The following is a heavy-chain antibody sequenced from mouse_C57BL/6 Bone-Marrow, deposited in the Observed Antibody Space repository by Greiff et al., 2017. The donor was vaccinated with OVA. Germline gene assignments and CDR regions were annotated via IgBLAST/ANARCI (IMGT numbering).Heavy chain of an antibody. V-gene: IGHV8-8*01. J-gene: IGHJ1*03. CDR2: IWWDDVK. CDR1: GFSLSTFGMG. D-gene: IGHD1-1*01. Sequence: QVTLKVSGPGILQPSQTLSLTCSFSGFSLSTFGMGVGWIRQPSGKGLEWLAHIWWDDVKYYNPAMKSRLTISKATSKNPVFPKIANVDTADTATYYCARIAPFPTVPPFFDVWGTGTTVTVAS. CDR3: ARIAPFPTVPPFFDV.